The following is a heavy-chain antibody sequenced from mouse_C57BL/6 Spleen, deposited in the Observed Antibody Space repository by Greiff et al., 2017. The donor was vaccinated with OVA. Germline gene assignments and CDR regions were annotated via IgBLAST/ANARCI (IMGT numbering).Heavy chain of an antibody. CDR1: GYTFTSYW. CDR2: IYPGSGST. CDR3: AYDGYYEGAMDY. V-gene: IGHV1-55*01. Sequence: QVQLKQPGAELVKPGASVKMSCKASGYTFTSYWITWVKQRPGQGLEWIGDIYPGSGSTNYNEKFKSKATLTVDTSSSTAYMQLSSLTSEDSAVYYCAYDGYYEGAMDYWGQGTSVTVSS. J-gene: IGHJ4*01. D-gene: IGHD2-3*01.